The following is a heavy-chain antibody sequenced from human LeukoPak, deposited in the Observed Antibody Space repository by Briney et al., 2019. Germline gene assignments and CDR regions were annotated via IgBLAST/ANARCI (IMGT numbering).Heavy chain of an antibody. J-gene: IGHJ4*02. D-gene: IGHD4-11*01. CDR1: GFTFSSYS. CDR3: ARGTTTVTGEGDNFDY. Sequence: PGGSLRLSCAASGFTFSSYSMNWVRQAPGKGLEWVSCISSSSSYIYYADSMKGRFTISGDNAKKSLYLQMNSLRAEDTAVYYCARGTTTVTGEGDNFDYWGQGTLVAVSS. CDR2: ISSSSSYI. V-gene: IGHV3-21*01.